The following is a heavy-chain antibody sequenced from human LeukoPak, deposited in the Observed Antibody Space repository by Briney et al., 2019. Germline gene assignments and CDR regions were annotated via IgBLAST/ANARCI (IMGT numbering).Heavy chain of an antibody. Sequence: GGSLRLSCAASGFTFSSYGMHWVRQAPGKGLEWVAAIWYDGSNKYYADSVKGRFTISRDNSKNTLYLQMNSLSAENTNVYYCAQDPNSIYDYVWGYFGSDYRG. D-gene: IGHD3-16*01. CDR2: IWYDGSNK. CDR3: AQDPNSIYDYVWGYFGSDY. CDR1: GFTFSSYG. J-gene: IGHJ4*01. V-gene: IGHV3-33*03.